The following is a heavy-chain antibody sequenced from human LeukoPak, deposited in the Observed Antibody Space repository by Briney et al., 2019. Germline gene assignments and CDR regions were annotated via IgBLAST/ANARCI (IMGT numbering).Heavy chain of an antibody. D-gene: IGHD1-26*01. CDR3: ARLKYSGSYVDLDY. Sequence: ASVKVSCKASGYTFTGCYMHWVRQAPGQGREWMGWINPNSGGTNYAQKFQGRVTMTRDTSISTAYMELSRLRSNDTAVYYCARLKYSGSYVDLDYWGRRTLVTVSS. CDR1: GYTFTGCY. CDR2: INPNSGGT. V-gene: IGHV1-2*02. J-gene: IGHJ4*02.